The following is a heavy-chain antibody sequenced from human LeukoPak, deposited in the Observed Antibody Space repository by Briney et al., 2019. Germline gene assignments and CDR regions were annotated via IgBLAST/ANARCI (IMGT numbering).Heavy chain of an antibody. CDR1: GFTFSTYA. Sequence: PGGSLRLSCAASGFTFSTYAMSWVRQAPGTGLEWVSAISGSGGSTYYADSVRGRFTISRDKSKNTLYLQMNSLRAEDTVVYYCAKARGYSGYDSLDYWGQGTLVTVSS. D-gene: IGHD5-12*01. J-gene: IGHJ4*02. V-gene: IGHV3-23*01. CDR3: AKARGYSGYDSLDY. CDR2: ISGSGGST.